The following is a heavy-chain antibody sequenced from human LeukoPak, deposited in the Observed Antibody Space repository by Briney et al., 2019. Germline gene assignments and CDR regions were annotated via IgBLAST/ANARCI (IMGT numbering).Heavy chain of an antibody. CDR1: GYSISSGFY. CDR2: IYHSGNT. Sequence: SETLSLTCTVSGYSISSGFYWGWIRQPPGKGLEWIGSIYHSGNTYYNPSLKSRVTISVDTSKTQFSLKLSSVTAADTAVYYCAITSVGATSFRLFYYFDYWGQRTLVTVSS. D-gene: IGHD1-26*01. CDR3: AITSVGATSFRLFYYFDY. J-gene: IGHJ4*02. V-gene: IGHV4-38-2*02.